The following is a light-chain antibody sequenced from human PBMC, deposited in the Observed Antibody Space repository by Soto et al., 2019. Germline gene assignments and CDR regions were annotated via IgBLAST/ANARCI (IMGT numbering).Light chain of an antibody. J-gene: IGKJ5*01. V-gene: IGKV1-39*01. CDR2: LAT. CDR3: QQSYRLPIT. Sequence: DIQMTQSPSSVSASVGDRVTITCRSSQSINMFLNWYQQKPGKAPNLLIYLATRLQSGVPSRFRGSGSGTEFTLTISSLQLEDFATYYCQQSYRLPITFGQGTRL. CDR1: QSINMF.